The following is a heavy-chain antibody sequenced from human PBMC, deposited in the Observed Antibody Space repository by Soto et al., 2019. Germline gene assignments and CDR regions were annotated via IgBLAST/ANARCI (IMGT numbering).Heavy chain of an antibody. V-gene: IGHV4-34*01. CDR2: INHSGST. CDR3: ARGLPSGDFGNFDNAGAVDEADY. J-gene: IGHJ4*02. CDR1: GGSFSGYY. Sequence: SETLSLTCAVYGGSFSGYYWSWIRQPPGKGLEWIGEINHSGSTNYNPSLKSRVTISVDTSKNQFSLKLGSVTAADTAVYYCARGLPSGDFGNFDNAGAVDEADYWGQGTLVTVSS. D-gene: IGHD4-17*01.